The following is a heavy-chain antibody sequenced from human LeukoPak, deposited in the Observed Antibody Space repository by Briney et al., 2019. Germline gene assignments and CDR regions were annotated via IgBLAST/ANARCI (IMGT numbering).Heavy chain of an antibody. CDR3: AREGIKIFGGWAPFDP. Sequence: ASVKVCCKASGYTFAYTYIHSVRQAPGQGLEWMGWINPLIGGPMSAQKFPCRVTMTRDTSLSTAYIELNGLKSDDPAIYYCAREGIKIFGGWAPFDPWGRGTLVTVS. J-gene: IGHJ5*02. CDR2: INPLIGGP. D-gene: IGHD3-3*01. CDR1: GYTFAYTY. V-gene: IGHV1-2*02.